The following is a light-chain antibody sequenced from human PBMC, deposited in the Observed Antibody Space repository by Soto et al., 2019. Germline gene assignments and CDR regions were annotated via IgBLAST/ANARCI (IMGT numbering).Light chain of an antibody. J-gene: IGKJ1*01. CDR3: QHYETYSST. CDR1: QSISAW. Sequence: DIRMTQSPSTLSASVGDRVTITCRASQSISAWLAWYQQKPGKAPKLLIYDASNLESGVPSKFSGDGSGTDYTLTISSLQPDDSATYYCQHYETYSSTFGQGTKVEIK. CDR2: DAS. V-gene: IGKV1-5*01.